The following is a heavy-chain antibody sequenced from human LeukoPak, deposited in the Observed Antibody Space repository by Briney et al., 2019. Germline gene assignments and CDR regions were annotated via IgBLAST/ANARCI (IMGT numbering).Heavy chain of an antibody. J-gene: IGHJ6*03. Sequence: SETLSLTCNVSGGSIRGYYWSWIRQPPGKGLEWIGYIYSSGSTNYNPSLKSRVTMSVDTSKNQFSLKVNSVTAADTAVYYCARVFDSGSQAYFYYMDVWGKGTTVTISS. CDR1: GGSIRGYY. V-gene: IGHV4-59*01. D-gene: IGHD3-10*01. CDR2: IYSSGST. CDR3: ARVFDSGSQAYFYYMDV.